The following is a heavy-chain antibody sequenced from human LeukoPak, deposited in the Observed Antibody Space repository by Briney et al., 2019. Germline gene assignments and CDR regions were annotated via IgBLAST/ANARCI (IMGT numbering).Heavy chain of an antibody. CDR3: ARAMSFYYGSAFDY. Sequence: GGSLRLSCSASGFTFSNYILNWVRRAPGEGLEWVSSSSTSSTYMYYADSVKGRFTISRDNAKSSLYLQMDSLRAEDTAVYYCARAMSFYYGSAFDYWGQGTLVTVSS. CDR2: SSTSSTYM. D-gene: IGHD3-10*01. V-gene: IGHV3-21*01. J-gene: IGHJ4*02. CDR1: GFTFSNYI.